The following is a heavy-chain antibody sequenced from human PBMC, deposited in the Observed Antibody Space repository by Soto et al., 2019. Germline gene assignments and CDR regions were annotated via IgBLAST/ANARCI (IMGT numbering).Heavy chain of an antibody. Sequence: SETLSLTCAVYGGSFSGYYWSWIRQPPGKGLEWIGEINHSGSTNYNPSLKSRVTISVDTSKNQFSLKLSSVTAADTAVYYCARDLVVVPAAILLGYYYYGMDVWGQGTTVT. CDR1: GGSFSGYY. V-gene: IGHV4-34*01. CDR2: INHSGST. D-gene: IGHD2-2*02. J-gene: IGHJ6*02. CDR3: ARDLVVVPAAILLGYYYYGMDV.